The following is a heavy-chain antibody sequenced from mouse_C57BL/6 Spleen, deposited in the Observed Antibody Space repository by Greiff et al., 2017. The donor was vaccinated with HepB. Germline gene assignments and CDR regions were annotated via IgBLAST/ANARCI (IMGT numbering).Heavy chain of an antibody. Sequence: QVQLQQSGAELVRPGTSVKMSCKASGYTFTNYWIGWAKQRPGHGLEWIGDIYPGGGYTNYNEKFKGKATLTADKSSSTAYMQFSSLTSEDSAIYYGARKGGYDYDGDYAMDYWGQGTSVTVSS. CDR3: ARKGGYDYDGDYAMDY. J-gene: IGHJ4*01. D-gene: IGHD2-4*01. V-gene: IGHV1-63*01. CDR2: IYPGGGYT. CDR1: GYTFTNYW.